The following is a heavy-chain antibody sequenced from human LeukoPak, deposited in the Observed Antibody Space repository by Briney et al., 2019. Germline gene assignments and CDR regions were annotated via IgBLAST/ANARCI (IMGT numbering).Heavy chain of an antibody. CDR3: ARGTPTTRDFDY. V-gene: IGHV3-21*01. D-gene: IGHD4-11*01. Sequence: PGGSLRLSCAASGFTFDDYAMHWVRQAPGKGLEWVSSISSGSNYIYYADSVKGRFTISRDHAKNSLYLQMNSLRAEDTAVYYCARGTPTTRDFDYWGLGTLVTVSS. CDR1: GFTFDDYA. J-gene: IGHJ4*02. CDR2: ISSGSNYI.